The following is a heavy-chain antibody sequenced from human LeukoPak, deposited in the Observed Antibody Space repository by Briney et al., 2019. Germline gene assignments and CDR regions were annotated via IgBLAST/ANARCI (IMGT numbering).Heavy chain of an antibody. J-gene: IGHJ6*03. V-gene: IGHV1-69*05. D-gene: IGHD1-7*01. CDR2: IIPIFGTA. CDR1: GGTFSSYA. Sequence: SVKVSCKASGGTFSSYAISWVRQAPGQGLEWVGGIIPIFGTANYAQKFQGRVTITTDESTSTAYMELSSLRSEDTAVYYCARDRMPWNYRNYYYYMDVWGKGTTVTVSS. CDR3: ARDRMPWNYRNYYYYMDV.